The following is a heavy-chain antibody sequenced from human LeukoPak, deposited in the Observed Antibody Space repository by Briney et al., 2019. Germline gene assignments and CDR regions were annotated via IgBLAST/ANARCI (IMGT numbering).Heavy chain of an antibody. J-gene: IGHJ4*02. D-gene: IGHD6-13*01. V-gene: IGHV4-39*07. CDR3: ARGLYSSINR. CDR1: GGSISSSSYY. Sequence: SETLSLTCTVSGGSISSSSYYWGWIRQPPGKGLEWIGSIYYSGSTYYNPSLKSRVTISVDTSKNQFSLKLSSVTAADTAVYYCARGLYSSINRWGQGTLVTVSS. CDR2: IYYSGST.